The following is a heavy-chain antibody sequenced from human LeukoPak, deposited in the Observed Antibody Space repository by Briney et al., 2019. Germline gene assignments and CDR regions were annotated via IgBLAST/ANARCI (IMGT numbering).Heavy chain of an antibody. CDR2: ISGSGGST. Sequence: GGSLRLSCAASGFTFSSYAMSWVRQAPGKGLEWVSAISGSGGSTYYADSVKGRFTISRDNSENTLYLQMNSLRAEDTAVYYCAKDRNVVVVVAATTDNAFDIWGQGTMVTVSS. CDR3: AKDRNVVVVVAATTDNAFDI. J-gene: IGHJ3*02. D-gene: IGHD2-15*01. CDR1: GFTFSSYA. V-gene: IGHV3-23*01.